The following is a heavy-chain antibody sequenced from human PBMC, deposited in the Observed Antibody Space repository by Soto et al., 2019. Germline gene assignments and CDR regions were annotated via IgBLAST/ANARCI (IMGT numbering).Heavy chain of an antibody. CDR3: ARDRSNSPDYFDY. J-gene: IGHJ4*02. CDR1: GGSSSPYY. D-gene: IGHD6-6*01. CDR2: IYYNGRT. Sequence: SETLSLTCTVSGGSSSPYYWSWIRQPPGKGLEWIGYIYYNGRTDYNPSLKSRVIISIDTSKNQFSLNLNSVSAADTAVYYCARDRSNSPDYFDYWGQGTLVTVSS. V-gene: IGHV4-59*12.